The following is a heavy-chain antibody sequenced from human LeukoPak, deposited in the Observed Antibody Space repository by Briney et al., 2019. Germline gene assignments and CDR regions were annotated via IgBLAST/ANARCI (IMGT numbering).Heavy chain of an antibody. V-gene: IGHV5-10-1*01. CDR2: IDPSDSYA. CDR1: EYRFTSYW. CDR3: ARGGIVATIGSDY. J-gene: IGHJ4*02. Sequence: GESLKISCKGSEYRFTSYWINWVRQMPGKGLEWMGRIDPSDSYANHSPPFQGHVTISADKSISTAYLQWSSLKASDTAIYYCARGGIVATIGSDYWGQGTLVTVSS. D-gene: IGHD5-12*01.